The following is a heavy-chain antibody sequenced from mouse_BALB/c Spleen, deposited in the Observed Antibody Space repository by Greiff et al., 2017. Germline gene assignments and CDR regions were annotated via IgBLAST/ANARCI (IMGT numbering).Heavy chain of an antibody. J-gene: IGHJ4*01. V-gene: IGHV2-5-1*01. CDR1: GFSLTSYG. Sequence: QVHVKQSGPSLVQPSQSLSITCTVSGFSLTSYGVHWVRQSPGKGLEWLGVIWRGGSTDYNAAFMSRLSITKDNSKSQVFFKMNSLQADDTAIYYCAKNSMITDAMDYWGQGTSVTVSS. CDR2: IWRGGST. D-gene: IGHD2-4*01. CDR3: AKNSMITDAMDY.